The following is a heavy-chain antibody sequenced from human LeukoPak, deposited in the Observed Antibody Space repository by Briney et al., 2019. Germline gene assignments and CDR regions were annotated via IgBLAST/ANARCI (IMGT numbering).Heavy chain of an antibody. Sequence: GGSLRLYCASSGFTFSSFWMSWGGQAPGQGLELVANIKQDGSEKYYVDSVKGRLTISRDNAKNSLYLQMNSLRAEDTAVYYCARVYDSSGYYEGYWGQGTLVTVSS. CDR1: GFTFSSFW. CDR2: IKQDGSEK. CDR3: ARVYDSSGYYEGY. V-gene: IGHV3-7*04. D-gene: IGHD3-22*01. J-gene: IGHJ4*02.